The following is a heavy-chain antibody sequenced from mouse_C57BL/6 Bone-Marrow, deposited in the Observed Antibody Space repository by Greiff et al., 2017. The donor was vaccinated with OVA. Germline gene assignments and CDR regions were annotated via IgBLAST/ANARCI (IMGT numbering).Heavy chain of an antibody. CDR1: GYTFTGYW. V-gene: IGHV1-9*01. J-gene: IGHJ2*01. Sequence: QVQLQQSGAELMKPGASVKLSCKATGYTFTGYWIEWVKQRPGHGLEWLGEILPGSGSTYYNEKFKGKATFTADTSSNTAYMQLSSLTTENSAIYYCARVTTVVADYGGQGTTLTVSS. CDR2: ILPGSGST. CDR3: ARVTTVVADY. D-gene: IGHD1-1*01.